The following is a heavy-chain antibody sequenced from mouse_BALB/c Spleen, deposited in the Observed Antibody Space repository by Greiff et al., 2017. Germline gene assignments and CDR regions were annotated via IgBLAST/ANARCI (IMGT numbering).Heavy chain of an antibody. CDR1: GFTFSSFG. D-gene: IGHD1-1*01. V-gene: IGHV5-17*02. CDR2: ISSGSSTI. Sequence: DVKLVESGGGLVQPGGSRKLSCAASGFTFSSFGMHWVRQAPEKGLEWVAYISSGSSTIYYADTVKGRFTISRDNPKNTLFLQMTSLRSEDTAMYYCAREYYYGSSPWFAYWGQGTLVTVSA. J-gene: IGHJ3*01. CDR3: AREYYYGSSPWFAY.